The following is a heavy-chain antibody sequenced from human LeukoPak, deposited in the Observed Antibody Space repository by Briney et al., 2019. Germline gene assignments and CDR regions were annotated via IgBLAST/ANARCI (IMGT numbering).Heavy chain of an antibody. J-gene: IGHJ4*02. CDR3: ATETNGRHYDY. V-gene: IGHV3-21*06. Sequence: GGSLRLSCTTSGLTFSTSGFNWVRQAPGKGLEWVASIGPTGSDRYHADSIKGRFTISRDNANNFLYLQMNSLRAEDTAVYYCATETNGRHYDYWGQGTLLTVSS. D-gene: IGHD1-14*01. CDR1: GLTFSTSG. CDR2: IGPTGSDR.